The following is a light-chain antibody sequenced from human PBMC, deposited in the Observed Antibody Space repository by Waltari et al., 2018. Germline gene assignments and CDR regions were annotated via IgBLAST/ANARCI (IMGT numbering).Light chain of an antibody. V-gene: IGLV1-40*01. Sequence: QSVLTQPPSVSGAPGQRVTISCTGSGSNIGAGFDVHWYQQLPGPPPNLLVYGNNSRPSGAPDRLTASKSGTSASVAITWLQAEDEADYYCQSYDSSLTGSWVFGGGTKLTVL. CDR3: QSYDSSLTGSWV. CDR2: GNN. CDR1: GSNIGAGFD. J-gene: IGLJ3*02.